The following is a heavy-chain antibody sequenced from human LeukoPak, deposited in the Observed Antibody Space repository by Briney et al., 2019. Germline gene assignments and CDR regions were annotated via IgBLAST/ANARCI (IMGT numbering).Heavy chain of an antibody. V-gene: IGHV3-11*01. CDR3: AKGDSSAPWGWFDP. Sequence: GGSLRLSCAASGLTFSDHYMSWIRQAPGKGLEWVSYIGSDGSTIYYVDSVKGRFTISRDNAKNSLYLQMNSLRAEDTALYYCAKGDSSAPWGWFDPWGQGTQVTVSS. J-gene: IGHJ5*02. CDR1: GLTFSDHY. D-gene: IGHD3-22*01. CDR2: IGSDGSTI.